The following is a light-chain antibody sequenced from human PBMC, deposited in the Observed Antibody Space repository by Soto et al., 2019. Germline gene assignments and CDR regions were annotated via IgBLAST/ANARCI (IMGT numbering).Light chain of an antibody. J-gene: IGLJ2*01. CDR2: YNN. CDR1: TSNIGSNT. Sequence: QSVLTQPPSTSGTPGQTVTISCSGTTSNIGSNTVNWYQHLPGTAPKLLIYYNNQKPSGVPARFSGSTSGASASLAITGLQSGDDADYYCAAWDDSMNGVVFGGGTKLTVL. CDR3: AAWDDSMNGVV. V-gene: IGLV1-44*01.